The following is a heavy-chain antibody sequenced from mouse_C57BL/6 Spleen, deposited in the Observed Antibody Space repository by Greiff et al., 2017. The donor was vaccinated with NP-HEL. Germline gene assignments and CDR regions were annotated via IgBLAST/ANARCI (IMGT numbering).Heavy chain of an antibody. V-gene: IGHV5-4*01. CDR1: GFTFSSYA. D-gene: IGHD2-4*01. CDR3: ARDRGVITTSYYYAMDY. J-gene: IGHJ4*01. Sequence: EVQVVESGGGLVKPGGSLKLSCAASGFTFSSYAMSWVRQTPEKRLEWVATLSDGGSYTYYPDNVKGRFTISRDNAKNNLYLQMSHLKSEDTAMYYCARDRGVITTSYYYAMDYWGQGTSVTVSS. CDR2: LSDGGSYT.